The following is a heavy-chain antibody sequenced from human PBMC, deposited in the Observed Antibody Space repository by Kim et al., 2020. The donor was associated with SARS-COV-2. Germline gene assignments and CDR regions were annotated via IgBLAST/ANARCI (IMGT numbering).Heavy chain of an antibody. CDR2: INPNSGGT. Sequence: ASVKVSCKASGYTFTGYYMHWVRQAPGQGLEWMGRINPNSGGTNYAQKFQGRVTMTRDTSISTAYMELSRLRSDDTAVYYCARDRRPLRLYYFDYWGQGTLVTVST. D-gene: IGHD2-15*01. CDR3: ARDRRPLRLYYFDY. CDR1: GYTFTGYY. V-gene: IGHV1-2*06. J-gene: IGHJ4*02.